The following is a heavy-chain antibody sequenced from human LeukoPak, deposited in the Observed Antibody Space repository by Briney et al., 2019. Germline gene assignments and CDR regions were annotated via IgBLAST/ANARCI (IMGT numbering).Heavy chain of an antibody. CDR2: IYSGGST. D-gene: IGHD3-22*01. Sequence: GGSLRLSCAASGFTVSSNYMSWVRQAPGKGLEWVSVIYSGGSTYYADSVKGRFAISRDNSKNTLYLQMNSLRAEDTAAYYCAKGSYYDSSGSFYFDYWGQGTLVTVSS. CDR3: AKGSYYDSSGSFYFDY. V-gene: IGHV3-53*01. J-gene: IGHJ4*02. CDR1: GFTVSSNY.